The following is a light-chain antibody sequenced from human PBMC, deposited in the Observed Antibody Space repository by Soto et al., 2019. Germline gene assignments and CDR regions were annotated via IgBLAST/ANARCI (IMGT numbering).Light chain of an antibody. CDR1: QSVSSN. Sequence: EIVMTQSPATLSVSPGERATLSCRASQSVSSNLAWYQQKPGQAPSLLIYGASTRATGIPARFSGSGSWTEFTRTISSLQSEDFAVYYCQQYNNWPLSITFGQGTRLEIK. CDR2: GAS. J-gene: IGKJ5*01. V-gene: IGKV3-15*01. CDR3: QQYNNWPLSIT.